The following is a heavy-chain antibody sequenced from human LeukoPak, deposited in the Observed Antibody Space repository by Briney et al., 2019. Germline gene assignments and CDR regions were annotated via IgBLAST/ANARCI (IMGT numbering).Heavy chain of an antibody. CDR3: AREGRGSSTSCFDY. V-gene: IGHV3-53*01. CDR2: IYSGGST. Sequence: AGGSLRLSCAASGFTVSSNYMSWVRQAPGKGLEWVSVIYSGGSTYYADSVKGRFTISRDNAKNSLYLQMNSLRAEDTAVYYCAREGRGSSTSCFDYWGQGTLVTVSS. CDR1: GFTVSSNY. J-gene: IGHJ4*02. D-gene: IGHD2-2*01.